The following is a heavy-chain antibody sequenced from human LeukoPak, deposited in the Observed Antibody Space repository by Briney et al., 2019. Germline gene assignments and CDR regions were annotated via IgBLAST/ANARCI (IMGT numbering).Heavy chain of an antibody. CDR3: ARDRAGAFDI. V-gene: IGHV3-30*19. CDR1: GFTFSSYG. D-gene: IGHD6-13*01. Sequence: GRSLRLSCAASGFTFSSYGMHWVRQAPGKGLEWVAVISYDGSIKYYADSVKGRFTISRDNSKNTLYLQMNSLRAEDTAVYYCARDRAGAFDIWGQGTLVTVSS. J-gene: IGHJ3*02. CDR2: ISYDGSIK.